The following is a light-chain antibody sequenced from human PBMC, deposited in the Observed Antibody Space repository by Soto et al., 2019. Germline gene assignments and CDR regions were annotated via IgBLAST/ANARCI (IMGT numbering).Light chain of an antibody. Sequence: EVVLTQSTVTLSLSPGERATLYCRARQSFRGLLAWYQQKPGQAPRLLIYDAYNRATGIPPRFSGSGSGTDFTLTISSLEPEDTAVYYCQQRHMWPITFGQGTRLEIK. CDR1: QSFRGL. V-gene: IGKV3-11*01. J-gene: IGKJ5*01. CDR3: QQRHMWPIT. CDR2: DAY.